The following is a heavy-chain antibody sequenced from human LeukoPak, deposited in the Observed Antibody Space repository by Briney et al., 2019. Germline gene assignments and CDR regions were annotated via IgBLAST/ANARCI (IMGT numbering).Heavy chain of an antibody. CDR1: GFTVSSNY. D-gene: IGHD6-13*01. CDR3: ARIIAAADYYFDY. CDR2: IYSGGST. V-gene: IGHV3-53*01. J-gene: IGHJ4*02. Sequence: GGSLRLSCAASGFTVSSNYMGWVRQAPGKGLEWVSVIYSGGSTYYADSVRGRFTISRDNSKNTLYLQMNSLRAEDTAVYYCARIIAAADYYFDYWGQGTLVTVSS.